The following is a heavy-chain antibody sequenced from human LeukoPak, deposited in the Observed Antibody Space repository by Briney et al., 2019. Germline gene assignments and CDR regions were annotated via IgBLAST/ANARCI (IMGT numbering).Heavy chain of an antibody. CDR2: VDPEDGET. D-gene: IGHD3-3*01. CDR1: GYTFTSYD. Sequence: ASVKVSCKASGYTFTSYDISWVQQAPGKGLEWMGLVDPEDGETIYAEKFQGRVTITADTSTDTAYMELSSLRSEDTAVYYCATGITIFGVVNAFDIWGQGTMVTVSS. J-gene: IGHJ3*02. V-gene: IGHV1-69-2*01. CDR3: ATGITIFGVVNAFDI.